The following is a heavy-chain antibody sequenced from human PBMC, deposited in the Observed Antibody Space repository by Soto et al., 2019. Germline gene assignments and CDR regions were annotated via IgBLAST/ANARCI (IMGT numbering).Heavy chain of an antibody. D-gene: IGHD5-12*01. CDR2: IWYDGSNK. Sequence: GGSLRLSCAASGFTFSSYGMHWVRQAPGKGLEWVAVIWYDGSNKYYADSVKGRFTISRDNSKNTLYLQMNSLRAEDTAVYYCAREGGYDFDNYYYYMDVWGKGTTVTVSS. CDR3: AREGGYDFDNYYYYMDV. V-gene: IGHV3-33*01. J-gene: IGHJ6*03. CDR1: GFTFSSYG.